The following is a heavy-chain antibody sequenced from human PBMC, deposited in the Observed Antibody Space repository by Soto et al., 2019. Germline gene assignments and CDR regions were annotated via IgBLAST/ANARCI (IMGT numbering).Heavy chain of an antibody. CDR2: MNPNSGNT. CDR1: GYTFTSYD. J-gene: IGHJ4*02. Sequence: QVQLVQSGAEVKKPGASVKVSCKASGYTFTSYDINWVRQATGQGLEWMGWMNPNSGNTGYAQKFQGRVTMTRNTSISTAYLGLVTLSSERTAVYYCARTLYGHNADYWGQATLVTVSS. CDR3: ARTLYGHNADY. D-gene: IGHD4-17*01. V-gene: IGHV1-8*01.